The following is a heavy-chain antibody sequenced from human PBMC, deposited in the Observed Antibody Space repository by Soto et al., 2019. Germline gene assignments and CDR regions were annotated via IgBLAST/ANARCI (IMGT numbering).Heavy chain of an antibody. V-gene: IGHV4-39*01. Sequence: ASETLSLTCTVSGGSITSSSYYWGWIRQPPGKGLEWIGSIYYSGSTYYNPSLKSRVTISVDTSKNQFSLKLSSVTAADTGVYYCASSSPFHYWGPGILVTVSS. CDR3: ASSSPFHY. D-gene: IGHD6-6*01. CDR1: GGSITSSSYY. CDR2: IYYSGST. J-gene: IGHJ4*02.